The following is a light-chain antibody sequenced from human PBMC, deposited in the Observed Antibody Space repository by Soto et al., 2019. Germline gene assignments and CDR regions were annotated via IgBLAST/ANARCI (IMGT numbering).Light chain of an antibody. J-gene: IGKJ5*01. V-gene: IGKV3D-20*02. CDR1: QSVSSNY. CDR2: GAS. Sequence: EIVLTQSPGTLSLSPGERATLSCRASQSVSSNYLAWYQQKPGQAPRLLIYGASSRATGIPVRFSGSGSGTDFTLTISRLEHEDFAVYYCQQRSNWHITFGQGTRLEIK. CDR3: QQRSNWHIT.